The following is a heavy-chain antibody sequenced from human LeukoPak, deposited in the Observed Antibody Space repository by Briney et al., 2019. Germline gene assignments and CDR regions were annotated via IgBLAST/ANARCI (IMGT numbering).Heavy chain of an antibody. Sequence: SETLSLTCTVSGGSISSSSYYWGWIRQPPGKGLEWIGSIYYSGSNYYNPSLKSRVTISVDTSKNQFSLKLSSVTAADTAVYYCARHFAGYQWSYYFDYWGQGTLVTVSS. D-gene: IGHD2-15*01. V-gene: IGHV4-39*01. CDR1: GGSISSSSYY. CDR3: ARHFAGYQWSYYFDY. CDR2: IYYSGSN. J-gene: IGHJ4*02.